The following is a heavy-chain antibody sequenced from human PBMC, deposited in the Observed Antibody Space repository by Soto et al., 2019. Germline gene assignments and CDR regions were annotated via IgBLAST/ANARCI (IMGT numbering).Heavy chain of an antibody. CDR1: GGSISSYY. Sequence: SETLSLTCTVSGGSISSYYWSWIRQPPGKGLEWIGYIYYSGSTNYNPSLKSRVTISVDTSKNQFSLKLSSVTAADTAVYYCARAPYCGGDCYYFDYWGQGTLVTVSS. V-gene: IGHV4-59*01. CDR3: ARAPYCGGDCYYFDY. D-gene: IGHD2-21*02. J-gene: IGHJ4*02. CDR2: IYYSGST.